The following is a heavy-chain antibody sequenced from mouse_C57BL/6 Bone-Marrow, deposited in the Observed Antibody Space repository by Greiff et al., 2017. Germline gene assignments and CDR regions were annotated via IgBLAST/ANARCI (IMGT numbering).Heavy chain of an antibody. CDR3: ARRGYYYGEDY. Sequence: VKVVESGAELARPGASVKLSCKASGYTFTSYGLSWVKQRTGQGLEWIGEIYPRSGNTYYNEKFKGKATLTADKSSSTAYMELRSLTSEDSAVYFCARRGYYYGEDYWGQGTTLTVSA. V-gene: IGHV1-81*01. CDR2: IYPRSGNT. J-gene: IGHJ2*01. D-gene: IGHD1-1*01. CDR1: GYTFTSYG.